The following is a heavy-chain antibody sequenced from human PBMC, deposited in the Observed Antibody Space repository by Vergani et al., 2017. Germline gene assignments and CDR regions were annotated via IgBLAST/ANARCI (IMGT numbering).Heavy chain of an antibody. CDR1: GFSLSTSGMR. CDR3: ARATPDYYDSSGYYYGIHFDY. J-gene: IGHJ4*02. D-gene: IGHD3-22*01. CDR2: IDWDDDK. V-gene: IGHV2-70*04. Sequence: QVTLKESGPALVKPTQTLTLTCTFSGFSLSTSGMRVSWIRQPPGKALEWLARIDWDDDKFYSTSLKTRLTISKDISKNQVVLTMTNMDPVDTATYYCARATPDYYDSSGYYYGIHFDYWGQGTLVTVSS.